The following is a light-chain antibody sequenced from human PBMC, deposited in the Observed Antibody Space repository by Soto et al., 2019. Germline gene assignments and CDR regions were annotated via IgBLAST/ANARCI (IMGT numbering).Light chain of an antibody. J-gene: IGKJ4*01. CDR1: QSVSSY. CDR2: DAS. V-gene: IGKV3-11*01. CDR3: QQRCDGPPLT. Sequence: EIVLTQSPATLSLSPGERATLSCRASQSVSSYLAWYQQKPGQAPRLLIYDASNRATGIPARFSGSGSGTAVTPPISSLQPADVAAYYYQQRCDGPPLTFGGGTKVEIK.